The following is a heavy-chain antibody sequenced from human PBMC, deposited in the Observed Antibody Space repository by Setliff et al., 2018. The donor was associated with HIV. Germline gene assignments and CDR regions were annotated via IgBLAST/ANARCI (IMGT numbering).Heavy chain of an antibody. CDR1: GGSVSSYY. Sequence: PSETLSLTCTVSGGSVSSYYWSWIRQAAGQGLEWIGLIYTGGNTYYNPSLKSRVTMSLDTSKNQFSLKLSSVTAADTAVYYWAREIYGGNSRPFDYWGQGTLVTVSS. CDR3: AREIYGGNSRPFDY. D-gene: IGHD4-17*01. V-gene: IGHV4-4*07. J-gene: IGHJ4*02. CDR2: IYTGGNT.